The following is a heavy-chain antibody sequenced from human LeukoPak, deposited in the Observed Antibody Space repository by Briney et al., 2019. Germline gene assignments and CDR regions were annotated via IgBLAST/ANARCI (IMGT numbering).Heavy chain of an antibody. CDR1: GFTSSSYA. D-gene: IGHD1-20*01. CDR3: ARDLGITGTTPFSY. J-gene: IGHJ4*02. Sequence: GGSLRLSCAASGFTSSSYAMHWVRQAPGKGLEWVAVISYDGSNKYYADSVKGRFTISRDNSKNTLYLQMNSLRAEDTAVYYCARDLGITGTTPFSYWGQGTLVTVSS. CDR2: ISYDGSNK. V-gene: IGHV3-30-3*01.